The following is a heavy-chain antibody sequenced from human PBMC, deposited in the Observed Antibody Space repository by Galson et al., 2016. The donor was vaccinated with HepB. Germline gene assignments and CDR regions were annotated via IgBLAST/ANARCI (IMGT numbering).Heavy chain of an antibody. J-gene: IGHJ4*02. CDR3: AILGMYYRDTSDYFTEDF. D-gene: IGHD3-22*01. Sequence: SLRLSCAASGFTSSNYDMSWVRQAPGKGLQWVSVVRASGNGGSTHYADSVKGRLTISRDTSKNTLYLQMNSLRAEDTAVYYCAILGMYYRDTSDYFTEDFWGQGTLVTVSS. V-gene: IGHV3-23*01. CDR2: VRASGNGGST. CDR1: GFTSSNYD.